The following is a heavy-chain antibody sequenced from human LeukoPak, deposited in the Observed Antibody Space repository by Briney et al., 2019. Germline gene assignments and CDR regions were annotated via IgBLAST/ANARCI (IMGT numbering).Heavy chain of an antibody. CDR3: ASGRGVTGDY. D-gene: IGHD3-10*01. J-gene: IGHJ4*02. V-gene: IGHV3-74*01. CDR1: GFTFSNYW. Sequence: PGGSLRLSCAASGFTFSNYWMHWVRQAPGEGLVWVSRINSDETSTSYADSVRGRFTISRDNAKNTLYLQMNSLRAEDTAVYYCASGRGVTGDYWGQGTLVTVSS. CDR2: INSDETST.